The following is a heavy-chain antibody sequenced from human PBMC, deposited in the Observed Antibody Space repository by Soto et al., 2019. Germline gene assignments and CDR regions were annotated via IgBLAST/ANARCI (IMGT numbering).Heavy chain of an antibody. Sequence: QLQLQESGPGLVKPSETLSLTCTVSGGSISSSTYYWGWIRQPPGKGLEWIGSFYYSASTYYNPSLKSRVTISVDTSKNQFSLKLSSVTAADTAVYYCASSTGRRDYFDYWGQGTLVTVSS. D-gene: IGHD1-1*01. J-gene: IGHJ4*02. CDR3: ASSTGRRDYFDY. V-gene: IGHV4-39*01. CDR1: GGSISSSTYY. CDR2: FYYSAST.